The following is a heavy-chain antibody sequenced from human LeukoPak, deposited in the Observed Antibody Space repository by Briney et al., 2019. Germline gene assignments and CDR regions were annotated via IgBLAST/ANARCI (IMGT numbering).Heavy chain of an antibody. CDR2: INPDSGGT. J-gene: IGHJ6*03. CDR3: ARVAMVRRGPYYYYYMDV. V-gene: IGHV1-2*02. Sequence: ASVKVSCKASGYTFIDYYMHWVRQAPGQGLEWMGWINPDSGGTNYVQRFQGRVTMTRDTSLSTAYMELSSLRSDDTAVYYCARVAMVRRGPYYYYYMDVWGKGTSVTISS. CDR1: GYTFIDYY. D-gene: IGHD3-10*01.